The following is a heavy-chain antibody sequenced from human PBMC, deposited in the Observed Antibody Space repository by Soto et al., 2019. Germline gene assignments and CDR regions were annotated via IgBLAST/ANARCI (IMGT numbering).Heavy chain of an antibody. J-gene: IGHJ3*02. D-gene: IGHD3-16*01. CDR2: ISSSSSTI. CDR1: GFTFSSYS. Sequence: PGGSLRLSCAASGFTFSSYSMNWVRQAPGKGLEWVSYISSSSSTIYYADSVKGQFTISRDNAKSSLYLQMNSLRDEDTAVYYCARAYDYVWGSPDPGAFDIWGQGTMVTVSS. V-gene: IGHV3-48*02. CDR3: ARAYDYVWGSPDPGAFDI.